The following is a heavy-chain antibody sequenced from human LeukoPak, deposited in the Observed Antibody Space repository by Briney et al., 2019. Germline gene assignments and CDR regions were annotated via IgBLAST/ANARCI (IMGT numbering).Heavy chain of an antibody. J-gene: IGHJ4*02. CDR3: AREGRWGMKYYFDF. D-gene: IGHD4-23*01. CDR1: GGCLTSHY. V-gene: IGHV4-59*11. CDR2: IYHTGSI. Sequence: PSETLALTCNVSGGCLTSHYWSWVRQSPEKGLEWIGQIYHTGSIHYNPSLRSRFAMSVDTSKNKFFLNVKSVTAADTAVYYCAREGRWGMKYYFDFWGQGTLVIVSS.